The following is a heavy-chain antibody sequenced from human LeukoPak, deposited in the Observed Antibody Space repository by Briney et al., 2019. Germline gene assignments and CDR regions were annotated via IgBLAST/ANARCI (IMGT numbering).Heavy chain of an antibody. CDR2: VHYSGSI. Sequence: PGGSLRLSCAASGFTFRTYSMNWVRQAPGKGLEWIGYVHYSGSINYNPSLKSRVTISVDTSKNQFSLKLSSVTAADTAVYYCARTTEEYYGSGKFRRYYSYYYYMDVWGKGTTVTVSS. CDR3: ARTTEEYYGSGKFRRYYSYYYYMDV. V-gene: IGHV4-59*01. CDR1: GFTFRTYS. D-gene: IGHD3-10*01. J-gene: IGHJ6*03.